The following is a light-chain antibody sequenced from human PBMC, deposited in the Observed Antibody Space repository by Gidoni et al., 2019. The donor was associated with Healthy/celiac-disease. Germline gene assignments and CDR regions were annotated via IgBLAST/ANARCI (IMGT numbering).Light chain of an antibody. J-gene: IGLJ2*01. CDR2: EVS. Sequence: QSARTQPPSASGSPGPSFTISFTGTSSYVGGYHYVSWYQQHPGKAPKLMIYEVSKRPSGVPDRFSGSKPGTTASLTVSGLQAEDEADYYCSSYAGSNNFVVFGGGTKLTVL. CDR3: SSYAGSNNFVV. CDR1: SSYVGGYHY. V-gene: IGLV2-8*01.